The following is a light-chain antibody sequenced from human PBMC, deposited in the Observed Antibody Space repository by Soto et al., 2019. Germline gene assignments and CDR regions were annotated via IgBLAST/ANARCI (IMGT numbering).Light chain of an antibody. J-gene: IGKJ4*01. Sequence: IVMTQSPSTLSVSRVERATLSFSASQSVSSNLAWYQQKPGQSPRLLIYGASTRATGIPARFSGSGSGTEFTLTISSLQSEDFAVYYCQQYNNWLALTFGGGTKVDIK. V-gene: IGKV3-15*01. CDR1: QSVSSN. CDR3: QQYNNWLALT. CDR2: GAS.